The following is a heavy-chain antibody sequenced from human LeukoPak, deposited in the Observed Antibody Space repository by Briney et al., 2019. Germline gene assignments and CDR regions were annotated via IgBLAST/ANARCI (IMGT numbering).Heavy chain of an antibody. CDR3: AKIERGSMSFPFDY. CDR2: INGSGGST. D-gene: IGHD3-16*01. Sequence: GGSLRLSCAASGFTFSSYAMSWVRQAPGKGLEGVSAINGSGGSTYYADSAKGRFTISRDNSKNTLYLQMTSLRAEDTAVYYCAKIERGSMSFPFDYWGQRTLVTVSS. CDR1: GFTFSSYA. V-gene: IGHV3-23*01. J-gene: IGHJ4*02.